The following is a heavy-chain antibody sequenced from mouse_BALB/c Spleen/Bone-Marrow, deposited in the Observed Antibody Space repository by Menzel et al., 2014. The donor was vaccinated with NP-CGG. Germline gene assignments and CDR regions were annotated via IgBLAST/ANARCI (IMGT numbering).Heavy chain of an antibody. CDR1: GFSLTSYG. Sequence: VMLVESGPGLVAPSQSLSITCTISGFSLTSYGVHWVRQPPGKGLVWLVVLWSDGSTTYNSALKSRLSISKDSSKSQVFLKMNSLQTDDTAMYYCARNGNFYAMDYWGQGTSVTVSS. V-gene: IGHV2-6-1*01. D-gene: IGHD2-1*01. CDR2: LWSDGST. J-gene: IGHJ4*01. CDR3: ARNGNFYAMDY.